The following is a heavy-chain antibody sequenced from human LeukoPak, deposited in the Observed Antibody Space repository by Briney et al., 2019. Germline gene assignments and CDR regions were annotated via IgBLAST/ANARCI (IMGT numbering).Heavy chain of an antibody. V-gene: IGHV1-46*01. J-gene: IGHJ5*02. D-gene: IGHD3-10*01. CDR2: INPSGGST. CDR1: GYTFTSYH. CDR3: ARDIYGVSGNLHWFDP. Sequence: ASVKVSCKASGYTFTSYHMHWVRQAPGQGLEWMGIINPSGGSTSYAQKFQGRVTITADESTSTAYMEMSSLRSEDTAVYYCARDIYGVSGNLHWFDPWGQGTLVTVSS.